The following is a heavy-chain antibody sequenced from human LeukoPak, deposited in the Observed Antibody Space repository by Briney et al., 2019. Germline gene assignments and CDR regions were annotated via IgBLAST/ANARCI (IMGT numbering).Heavy chain of an antibody. J-gene: IGHJ4*02. CDR2: ISAYNGNT. Sequence: GASVRVSCKASGYTFTSYGISWVRQAPGQGLEWMGWISAYNGNTNYAQKLQGRVTMTTDTSTSTAYMELRSLRSDDTAVYYCARVGVNSPSYYYDSSGYYHFDYWGQGTLVTVSS. CDR1: GYTFTSYG. CDR3: ARVGVNSPSYYYDSSGYYHFDY. D-gene: IGHD3-22*01. V-gene: IGHV1-18*01.